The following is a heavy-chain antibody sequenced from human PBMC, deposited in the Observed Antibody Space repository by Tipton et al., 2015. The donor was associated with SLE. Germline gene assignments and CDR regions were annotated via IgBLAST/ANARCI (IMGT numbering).Heavy chain of an antibody. CDR3: AREPVYYYYYMDV. J-gene: IGHJ6*03. V-gene: IGHV4-34*01. Sequence: TLSLTCAVYGGSFSGYYWSWIRQPPGKGLEWIGEINHSGSTNYNPSLKSRVTISVDTPKNQFSLKLNSVTAADTAVYYCAREPVYYYYYMDVWGKGTTVTVSS. CDR1: GGSFSGYY. CDR2: INHSGST.